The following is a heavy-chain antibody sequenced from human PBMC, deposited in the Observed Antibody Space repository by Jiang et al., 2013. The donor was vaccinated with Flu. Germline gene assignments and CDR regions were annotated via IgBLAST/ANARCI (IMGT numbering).Heavy chain of an antibody. D-gene: IGHD5-18*01. CDR1: GGTFSSYA. J-gene: IGHJ5*02. Sequence: EVKKPGSSVKVSCKASGGTFSSYAISWVRQAPGQGLEWMGGIIPIFGTANYAQKFQGRVTITADESTSTAYMELSSLRSEDTAVYYCASLYSYGHFGGYNWFDPWGQGTLVTVSS. CDR3: ASLYSYGHFGGYNWFDP. CDR2: IIPIFGTA. V-gene: IGHV1-69*01.